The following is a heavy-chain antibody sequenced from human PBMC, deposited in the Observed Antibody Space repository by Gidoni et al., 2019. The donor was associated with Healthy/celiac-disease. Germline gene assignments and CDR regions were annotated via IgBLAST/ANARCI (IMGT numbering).Heavy chain of an antibody. CDR3: AKDWAAHGVYYYYYMDV. J-gene: IGHJ6*03. CDR1: GFTFSSYG. D-gene: IGHD3-16*01. Sequence: QVQLVESRGGVLQPGRSLSLSCAASGFTFSSYGMHWVRQAPGKGLEWVAVISYDGSNKYYADSVKGRFTISRDNSKNKLYLQMNSLRAEDTAVYYCAKDWAAHGVYYYYYMDVWGKGTTVTVSS. CDR2: ISYDGSNK. V-gene: IGHV3-30*18.